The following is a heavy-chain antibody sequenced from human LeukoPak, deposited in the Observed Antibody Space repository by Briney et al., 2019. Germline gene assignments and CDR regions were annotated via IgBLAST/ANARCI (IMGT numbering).Heavy chain of an antibody. Sequence: SETLSLTCTVSGGSISSYYWSWIRQPAGKGLEWIGRINTSGSTNYNPSLKSRVTMSVDTSKNQFSLKLSSVTAADTAVYYCARDRYYYDSSGYDPYFDYWGQGTLVTVSS. J-gene: IGHJ4*02. CDR2: INTSGST. CDR1: GGSISSYY. CDR3: ARDRYYYDSSGYDPYFDY. V-gene: IGHV4-4*07. D-gene: IGHD3-22*01.